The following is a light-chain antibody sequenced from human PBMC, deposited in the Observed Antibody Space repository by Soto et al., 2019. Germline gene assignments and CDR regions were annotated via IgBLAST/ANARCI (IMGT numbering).Light chain of an antibody. CDR3: QSYDSSLSGYWV. V-gene: IGLV1-40*01. CDR2: SNN. Sequence: QPVLTQPPSVSGAPGQRVTISCTGSSSNIGAGYAVNWYQQLPGTAPKLLMSSNNNRPSGVPDRFSGSKSGTSASLAITGLQAEDEADYYCQSYDSSLSGYWVFGGGTQLTVL. J-gene: IGLJ3*02. CDR1: SSNIGAGYA.